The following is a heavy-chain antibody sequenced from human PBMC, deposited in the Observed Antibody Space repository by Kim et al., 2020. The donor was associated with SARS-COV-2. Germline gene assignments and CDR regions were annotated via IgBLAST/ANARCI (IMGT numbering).Heavy chain of an antibody. D-gene: IGHD3-16*02. CDR3: ARDLRRSSIDYHFGMDV. V-gene: IGHV3-53*01. CDR1: GFSVADTY. Sequence: GGSLRLSCSASGFSVADTYINWVRQAPGGGLEWFAVIYLVGSTYFADSVKGRFTISRDKYTNTVYLEMNSLRVEDTSVYYCARDLRRSSIDYHFGMDVWGPGTTVTVSS. CDR2: IYLVGST. J-gene: IGHJ6*02.